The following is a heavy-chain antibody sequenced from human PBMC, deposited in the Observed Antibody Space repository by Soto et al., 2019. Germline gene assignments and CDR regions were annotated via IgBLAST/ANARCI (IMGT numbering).Heavy chain of an antibody. J-gene: IGHJ4*02. CDR1: GYTFTSYG. CDR3: ARGSDSNGYYSYFDY. D-gene: IGHD3-22*01. V-gene: IGHV1-18*04. Sequence: GASVKVSCKASGYTFTSYGTNWVRQAPGQGLEWMGWISAYNGNTNYAQKLQGRVTMTTDTSTSTAYMELRSLRSDDTAVYYCARGSDSNGYYSYFDYWGQGTLVTVSS. CDR2: ISAYNGNT.